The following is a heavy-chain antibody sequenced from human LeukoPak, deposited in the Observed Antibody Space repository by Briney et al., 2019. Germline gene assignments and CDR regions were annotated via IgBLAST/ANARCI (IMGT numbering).Heavy chain of an antibody. CDR1: GFTFSSYA. J-gene: IGHJ4*02. Sequence: GASLRLSCAASGFTFSSYAMSWVRQAPGKGLEWVPSISSSSSYIYYADSVKGRFTISRDNAKNSLYLQMNSLGAEDTAVYYCASTGYSSSWYGVAFDYWGQGTLVTVSS. CDR3: ASTGYSSSWYGVAFDY. D-gene: IGHD6-13*01. V-gene: IGHV3-21*01. CDR2: ISSSSSYI.